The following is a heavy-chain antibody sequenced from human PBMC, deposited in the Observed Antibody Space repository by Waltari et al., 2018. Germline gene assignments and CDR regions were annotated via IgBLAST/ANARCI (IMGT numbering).Heavy chain of an antibody. CDR1: GGSIGSGGYY. J-gene: IGHJ4*02. V-gene: IGHV4-31*03. CDR2: INHSGST. Sequence: QVQLQESGPGLVKPSQTLSLTCTVSGGSIGSGGYYWSWIRQPPGKGLEWIGEINHSGSTNYNPSLKSRVTISVDTSKNQFSLKLSSVTAADTAVYYCARWQWQRKYYFDYWGQGTLVTVSS. CDR3: ARWQWQRKYYFDY. D-gene: IGHD6-19*01.